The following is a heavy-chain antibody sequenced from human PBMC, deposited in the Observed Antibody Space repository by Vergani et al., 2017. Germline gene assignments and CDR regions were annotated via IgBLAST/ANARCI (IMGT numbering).Heavy chain of an antibody. Sequence: EVQLVESGGGLVQPGGSLRLSCAASGFTFSSYWMSWVRQAPGKGLEWVANIKQDGSEKYYVDSVKGRFTISRDNAKNSLYLQMNSLRAEDTAVYYCAREGYCSSTSCYFYYYYYMDVWGKGPRSPSP. CDR2: IKQDGSEK. J-gene: IGHJ6*03. D-gene: IGHD2-2*01. CDR1: GFTFSSYW. CDR3: AREGYCSSTSCYFYYYYYMDV. V-gene: IGHV3-7*01.